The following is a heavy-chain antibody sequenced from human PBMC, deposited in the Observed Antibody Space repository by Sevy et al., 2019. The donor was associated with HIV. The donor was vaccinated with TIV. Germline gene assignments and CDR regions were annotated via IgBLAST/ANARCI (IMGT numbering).Heavy chain of an antibody. CDR1: GYTFTNYG. J-gene: IGHJ6*04. CDR3: ARDPPSGIVLVPPAPWMDV. V-gene: IGHV1-18*01. Sequence: ASVKVSCKASGYTFTNYGISWVRQAPGQGLEWMGWISGYNGNTNYAHKLEERVIMTTDTSTSTAYMELMGLKYDDTAVYYCARDPPSGIVLVPPAPWMDVWGNGTTVTVSS. CDR2: ISGYNGNT. D-gene: IGHD2-8*02.